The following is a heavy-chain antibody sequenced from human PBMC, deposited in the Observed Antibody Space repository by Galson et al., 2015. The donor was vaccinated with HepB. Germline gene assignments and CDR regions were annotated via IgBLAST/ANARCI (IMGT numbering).Heavy chain of an antibody. V-gene: IGHV3-23*01. CDR2: ISGSGGST. CDR3: ASGPWWYFDL. J-gene: IGHJ2*01. CDR1: GFTFSSYA. Sequence: SLRLSCAASGFTFSSYAMSWVRQAPGKGLEWVLAISGSGGSTYYADSVKGRFTISRDNSKNTLYLQMNSLRAEDTAVYYCASGPWWYFDLWGRGTLVTVSS.